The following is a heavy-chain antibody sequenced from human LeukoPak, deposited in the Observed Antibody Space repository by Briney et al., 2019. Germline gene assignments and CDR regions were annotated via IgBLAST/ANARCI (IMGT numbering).Heavy chain of an antibody. D-gene: IGHD3-22*01. V-gene: IGHV3-30*02. J-gene: IGHJ4*02. CDR1: GFIFSSYG. CDR3: ARDHYDSSGYELDY. Sequence: PGGSLRLSCAASGFIFSSYGMHWVRQAPGKGLEWVTFIRDDGSNKYYTDSVKGRFTISRDNSKNTLYLQMNSLRAKDTAVYYCARDHYDSSGYELDYWGQGTLVTVSS. CDR2: IRDDGSNK.